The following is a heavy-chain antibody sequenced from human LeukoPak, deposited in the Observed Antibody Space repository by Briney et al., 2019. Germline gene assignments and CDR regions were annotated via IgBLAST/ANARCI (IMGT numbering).Heavy chain of an antibody. CDR2: IYHSGST. J-gene: IGHJ3*02. CDR1: GYFISSGYY. CDR3: ARHKYSSGWPPEGAFDI. Sequence: PSETLSLTCTVSGYFISSGYYWGWIRQPPGKGLEWIGSIYHSGSTYYNPSLKSRVTISVDTSKNQFSLKLSSVTAADTAVYYCARHKYSSGWPPEGAFDIWGQGTMVTVSS. V-gene: IGHV4-38-2*02. D-gene: IGHD6-19*01.